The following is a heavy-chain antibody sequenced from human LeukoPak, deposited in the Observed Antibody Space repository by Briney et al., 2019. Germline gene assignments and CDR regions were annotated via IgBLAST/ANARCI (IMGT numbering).Heavy chain of an antibody. Sequence: SETLSLTCAVSGASVSTSDWWSWVRQPPGKGLEWLGEIFHSGSTNYNPSLKSRVTTSVDKSLNQFSLRLNSVTAADTAVYYCTRRFGYGVVGGYFDYWGQGALVTVSS. CDR1: GASVSTSDW. J-gene: IGHJ4*02. CDR3: TRRFGYGVVGGYFDY. V-gene: IGHV4-4*02. CDR2: IFHSGST. D-gene: IGHD4/OR15-4a*01.